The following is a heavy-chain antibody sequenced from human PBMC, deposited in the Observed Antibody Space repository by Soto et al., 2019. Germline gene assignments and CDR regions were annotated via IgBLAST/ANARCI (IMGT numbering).Heavy chain of an antibody. CDR1: GFTFSSYS. CDR3: ARDMVVTASVSHLYGMDV. V-gene: IGHV3-21*01. Sequence: GGSLRLSCAASGFTFSSYSMNWVRQAPGKGLEWVSSISSSSSYIYYADSVKGRFTISRDNAKNSLYLQMNSLRAEDTAVYYCARDMVVTASVSHLYGMDVCGQGTKVTGSS. J-gene: IGHJ6*02. CDR2: ISSSSSYI. D-gene: IGHD2-21*02.